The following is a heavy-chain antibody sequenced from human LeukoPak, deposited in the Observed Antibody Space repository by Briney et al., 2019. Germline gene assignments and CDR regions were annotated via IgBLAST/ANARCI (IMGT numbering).Heavy chain of an antibody. CDR1: GGSFSGYY. V-gene: IGHV4-34*01. CDR2: INHSGST. Sequence: SETLSLTCAAYGGSFSGYYWSWIRQPPGKGLEWIGEINHSGSTNYNPSLKSRVTISVDTSKNQFSLKLSSVTAADTAVYYCARFGVWDRIPSLWGQGTMVTVSS. CDR3: ARFGVWDRIPSL. D-gene: IGHD1-26*01. J-gene: IGHJ3*01.